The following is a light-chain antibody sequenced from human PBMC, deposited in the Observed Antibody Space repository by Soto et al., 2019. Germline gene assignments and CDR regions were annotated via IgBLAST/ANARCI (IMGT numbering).Light chain of an antibody. CDR2: DAS. Sequence: DIPRTQSPSSLSASVGDGVTITCRASQRISTWLAWYQQKPGKAPKLLISDASSLETGVPSRFSGSGSGTEFTLTINSMQPDDFATYYCQQYKSYWTFGQGTKVDIK. V-gene: IGKV1-5*01. J-gene: IGKJ1*01. CDR3: QQYKSYWT. CDR1: QRISTW.